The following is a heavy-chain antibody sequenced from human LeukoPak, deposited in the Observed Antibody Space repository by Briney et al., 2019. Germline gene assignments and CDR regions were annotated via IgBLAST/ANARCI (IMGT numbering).Heavy chain of an antibody. Sequence: ASVTVSCKASGYTFTGYYMHWVRQAPGQGLEWMGWINPNSGGTNYAQKFQGRVTMTRDTSISTAYMELSRLRSDDTAVYYCARVGETGENASDIWGQGTMVTVSS. J-gene: IGHJ3*02. V-gene: IGHV1-2*02. D-gene: IGHD7-27*01. CDR1: GYTFTGYY. CDR2: INPNSGGT. CDR3: ARVGETGENASDI.